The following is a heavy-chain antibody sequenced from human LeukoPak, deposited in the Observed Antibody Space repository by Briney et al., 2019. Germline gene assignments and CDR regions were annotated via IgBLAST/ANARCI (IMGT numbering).Heavy chain of an antibody. D-gene: IGHD6-13*01. J-gene: IGHJ6*02. CDR1: GYTFTIYG. Sequence: ASVKVSCTASGYTFTIYGISWVRQSPGQGLEGMGWISAYNGNTKYAQKLQGRVTMTTDTSTSTAYMELRSLRSDDTAVYYCARGIAAAGSYYYYGMDVWGQGTTVTVSS. CDR3: ARGIAAAGSYYYYGMDV. CDR2: ISAYNGNT. V-gene: IGHV1-18*01.